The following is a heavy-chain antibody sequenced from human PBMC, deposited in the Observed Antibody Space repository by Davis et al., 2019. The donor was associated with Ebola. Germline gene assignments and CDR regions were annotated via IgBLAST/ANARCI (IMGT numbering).Heavy chain of an antibody. V-gene: IGHV3-7*01. CDR3: AKSGWGAYGYGAKSD. CDR2: IKQRGSEK. CDR1: GFTFSDYW. Sequence: PGGSLRLSYVASGFTFSDYWMSWVRQAPGKGLEWVANIKQRGSEKYYADSVKGRFTISRDNAKTSLYLQMNSLRVEDTAVYFCAKSGWGAYGYGAKSDWGQGTLVTVSS. D-gene: IGHD5-12*01. J-gene: IGHJ4*02.